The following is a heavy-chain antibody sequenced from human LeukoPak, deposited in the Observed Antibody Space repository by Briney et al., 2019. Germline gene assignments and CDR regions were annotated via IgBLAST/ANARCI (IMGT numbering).Heavy chain of an antibody. Sequence: PGRSLRLSCAASGFTFSSYAMHWVRQAPGKGLEWVAVISYDGSNKYYADSVKGRFTISRDNSKNTLYLQMNSLRAEDTAVYYCARDGDYDTSGYYPTWGQGTLVTVSS. CDR1: GFTFSSYA. CDR3: ARDGDYDTSGYYPT. V-gene: IGHV3-30*04. D-gene: IGHD3-22*01. CDR2: ISYDGSNK. J-gene: IGHJ4*02.